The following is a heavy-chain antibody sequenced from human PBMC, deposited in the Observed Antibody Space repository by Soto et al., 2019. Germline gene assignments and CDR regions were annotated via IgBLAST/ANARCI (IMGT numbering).Heavy chain of an antibody. D-gene: IGHD6-13*01. V-gene: IGHV3-30*02. CDR2: IWYDGSNK. CDR3: AKGDWQQLKKGQLWFDP. CDR1: EFIFSSYG. J-gene: IGHJ5*02. Sequence: PGGSLRLSCAASEFIFSSYGMHWVRQAPGKGLEWVAVIWYDGSNKYYADSVKGRFTISRDNSKNTLYLQMNSLRAEDTAVYYCAKGDWQQLKKGQLWFDPWGQGTLVTVSS.